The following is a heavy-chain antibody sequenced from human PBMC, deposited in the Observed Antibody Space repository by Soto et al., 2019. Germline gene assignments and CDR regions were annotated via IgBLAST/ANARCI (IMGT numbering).Heavy chain of an antibody. J-gene: IGHJ4*02. CDR1: GFTFSSYG. CDR3: ARDGVRYSLGYYFDY. V-gene: IGHV3-33*01. D-gene: IGHD2-15*01. Sequence: GGSLRLSCAASGFTFSSYGMHWVRQAPGKGLEWVAVIWYDGSNKYYADSVKGRFTISRDNSKNTLYLQMNSLRAEDTAVYYCARDGVRYSLGYYFDYWGQGTLVTVSS. CDR2: IWYDGSNK.